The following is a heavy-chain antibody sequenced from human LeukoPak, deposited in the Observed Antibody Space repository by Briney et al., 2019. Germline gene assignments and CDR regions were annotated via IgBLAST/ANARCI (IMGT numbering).Heavy chain of an antibody. CDR1: GGSISSSSYY. J-gene: IGHJ5*02. D-gene: IGHD3-3*01. CDR2: IYYSGST. V-gene: IGHV4-39*01. Sequence: SETLSLTCTVSGGSISSSSYYWGWIRQPPGKGLEWIGSIYYSGSTYYNPSLKSRVTISVDTSKNQFSLKLSSVTAADTAVYYCARVLRFLEWLFDEARGGWFDPWGQGTLVTVSS. CDR3: ARVLRFLEWLFDEARGGWFDP.